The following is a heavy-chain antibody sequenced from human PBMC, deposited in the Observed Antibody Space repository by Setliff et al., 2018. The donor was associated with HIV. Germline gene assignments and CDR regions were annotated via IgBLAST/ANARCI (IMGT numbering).Heavy chain of an antibody. J-gene: IGHJ3*02. Sequence: ASVKVSCKASGYTFTGYYMHWVRQAPGQGLAWMGWINPNSGGTNYAQKFQGRVTMTRDTSISPAYIELSRLRSDDTAVYYCAREWVSSSQSSCAFDIWGQGTMVTVSS. CDR1: GYTFTGYY. CDR2: INPNSGGT. V-gene: IGHV1-2*02. CDR3: AREWVSSSQSSCAFDI. D-gene: IGHD6-6*01.